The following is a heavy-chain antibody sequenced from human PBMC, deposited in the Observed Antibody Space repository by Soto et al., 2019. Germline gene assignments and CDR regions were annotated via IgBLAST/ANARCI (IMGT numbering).Heavy chain of an antibody. CDR3: ARKSSTSRVGMDV. V-gene: IGHV3-23*01. D-gene: IGHD2-2*01. J-gene: IGHJ6*02. CDR1: GFTFSSYA. Sequence: TGGSLRLSCAASGFTFSSYAMSWVRQAPGKGLEWVSAISGSGGSTYYADSAKGRFTISRDNSKNTLYLQMNSLRAEDTAVYYCARKSSTSRVGMDVWGQGTTVTVSS. CDR2: ISGSGGST.